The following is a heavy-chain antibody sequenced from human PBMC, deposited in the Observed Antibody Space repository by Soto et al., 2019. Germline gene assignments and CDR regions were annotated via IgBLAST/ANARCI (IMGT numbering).Heavy chain of an antibody. J-gene: IGHJ4*02. Sequence: EVPLVESGGGLIQPGGSLRLSCVASGFTVSSNYMSWVRQAPGKGLEWVSVIYSGGTTYYADSVKGRFTISRDNSKNTLYLQMNSLRAEDTAVYYCVRSDGYLFDYWGQGTLVTVSS. CDR3: VRSDGYLFDY. V-gene: IGHV3-53*01. D-gene: IGHD2-21*01. CDR2: IYSGGTT. CDR1: GFTVSSNY.